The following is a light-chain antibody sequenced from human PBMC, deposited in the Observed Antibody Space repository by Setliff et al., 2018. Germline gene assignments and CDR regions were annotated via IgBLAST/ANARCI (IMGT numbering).Light chain of an antibody. CDR2: GAS. CDR1: QSVSTSY. J-gene: IGKJ2*01. CDR3: QHSVMSSRYT. Sequence: EIVLTQSPGTLSLSPGERATLSCRASQSVSTSYLAWYQQKPGQAPRLLIFGASNRATGIPDRVSGSGSGTDFTLTISRLEPEDFAVYYCQHSVMSSRYTFGQGTKVDIK. V-gene: IGKV3-20*01.